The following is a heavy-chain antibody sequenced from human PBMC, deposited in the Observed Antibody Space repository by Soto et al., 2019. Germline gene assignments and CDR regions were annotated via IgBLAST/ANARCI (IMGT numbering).Heavy chain of an antibody. D-gene: IGHD2-15*01. CDR1: GGSFSGYY. V-gene: IGHV4-59*01. J-gene: IGHJ4*02. Sequence: SETLSLTCAVYGGSFSGYYWSWIRQPPGKGLEWIGYIYYSGSTNYNPSLKSRVTISVDTSKNQFPLKLSSVTAADTAVYYCARSGYCSGGSCYPVFDYWGQGTLVTVSS. CDR3: ARSGYCSGGSCYPVFDY. CDR2: IYYSGST.